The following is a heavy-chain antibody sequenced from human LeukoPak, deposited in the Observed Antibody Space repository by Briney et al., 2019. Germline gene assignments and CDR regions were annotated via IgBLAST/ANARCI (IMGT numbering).Heavy chain of an antibody. V-gene: IGHV3-30*03. CDR2: ISYDGSNK. CDR3: ARGCSGGYDY. Sequence: PGGSLRLSCAASGFTFSGYSMNWVRQAPGKGLEWVAIISYDGSNKYYADSVKGRFTISRDNSKNTLYLQMNSLRDEDTAVYYCARGCSGGYDYWGQGTLVTVSS. CDR1: GFTFSGYS. D-gene: IGHD6-19*01. J-gene: IGHJ4*02.